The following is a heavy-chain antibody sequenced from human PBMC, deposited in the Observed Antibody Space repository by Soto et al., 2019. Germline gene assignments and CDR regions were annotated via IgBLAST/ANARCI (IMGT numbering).Heavy chain of an antibody. D-gene: IGHD4-17*01. CDR1: GGSISSYY. CDR3: ARADYGAPYDD. V-gene: IGHV4-59*01. Sequence: SETLSLTCTVSGGSISSYYWSWIRQPPGKGLEWIGYIYYSGSTNYNPSLKSRVTISVGTSKNQFSLKLSSVTAADTALYYCARADYGAPYDDSGQGTLVTVAS. J-gene: IGHJ4*02. CDR2: IYYSGST.